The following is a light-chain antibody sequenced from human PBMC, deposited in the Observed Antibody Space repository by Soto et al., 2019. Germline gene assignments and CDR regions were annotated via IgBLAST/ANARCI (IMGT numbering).Light chain of an antibody. V-gene: IGKV3-20*01. CDR3: QLYSNTPLYA. CDR2: NAS. Sequence: EIVLTQSPGALSLSPGERATLFSRASHSVDNNYLAWYQQKRGQTPRLLIYNASLRAAGIPDRFSGSGSGTDFTLTISRLEPEDSAMYYCQLYSNTPLYAFGHGTNLEIK. CDR1: HSVDNNY. J-gene: IGKJ2*01.